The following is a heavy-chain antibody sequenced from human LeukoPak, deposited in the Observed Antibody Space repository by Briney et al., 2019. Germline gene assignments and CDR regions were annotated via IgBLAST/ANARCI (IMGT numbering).Heavy chain of an antibody. CDR3: ATEGKMVRGVYTDF. V-gene: IGHV1-69*06. CDR1: GYTFTSYY. J-gene: IGHJ4*02. D-gene: IGHD3-10*01. CDR2: IIPIFGTA. Sequence: ASVKVSCKASGYTFTSYYMHWVRQAPGQGLEWMGGIIPIFGTANYAQKFQGRVTMTADTSTDTAYMELSSLRSEDTAVYYCATEGKMVRGVYTDFWGQGTLVTVSS.